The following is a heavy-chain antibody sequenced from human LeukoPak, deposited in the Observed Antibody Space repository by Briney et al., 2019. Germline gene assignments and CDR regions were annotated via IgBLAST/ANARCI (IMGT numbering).Heavy chain of an antibody. J-gene: IGHJ4*02. D-gene: IGHD5-24*01. CDR3: ARWLQNADDY. V-gene: IGHV3-53*01. CDR1: GFTFSSYE. Sequence: GGSLRLSCAASGFTFSSYEMNWVRQAPGKGLEWVSVIYSAGSTYYADSVKGRFTISRDNSKNTLYLQMNSLRAEDTAVYYCARWLQNADDYWGQGTLVTVSS. CDR2: IYSAGST.